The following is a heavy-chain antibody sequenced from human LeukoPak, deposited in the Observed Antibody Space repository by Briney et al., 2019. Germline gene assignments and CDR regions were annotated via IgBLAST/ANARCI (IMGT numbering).Heavy chain of an antibody. J-gene: IGHJ4*02. Sequence: SGGSLRLSCAASGFTFSSYSMNWVRQAPGKGLEWVSSIGSSSSYIYYADSVKGRFTISRDNAENSLYLQMNSLRAEDTAVYYCAASTKHTAMVDYWGQGTLVTVSS. V-gene: IGHV3-21*01. D-gene: IGHD5-18*01. CDR3: AASTKHTAMVDY. CDR2: IGSSSSYI. CDR1: GFTFSSYS.